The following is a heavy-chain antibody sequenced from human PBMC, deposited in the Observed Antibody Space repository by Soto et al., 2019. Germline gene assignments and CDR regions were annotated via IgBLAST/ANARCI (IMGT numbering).Heavy chain of an antibody. Sequence: QVQLVQSGAEVKKPGSSVKVSCKASGGTFSSYTISWVRQAPGQGLEWMGRIIPILGIANYAQKFQGRVTITADKSTSTAYMELNSLRSEDTAVYYCARPYTGGYDSDSMDVWGQGTTVTVSS. CDR3: ARPYTGGYDSDSMDV. CDR1: GGTFSSYT. D-gene: IGHD5-12*01. CDR2: IIPILGIA. J-gene: IGHJ6*02. V-gene: IGHV1-69*02.